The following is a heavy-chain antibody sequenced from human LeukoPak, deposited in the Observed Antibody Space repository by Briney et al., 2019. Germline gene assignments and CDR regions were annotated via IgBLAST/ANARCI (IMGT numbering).Heavy chain of an antibody. Sequence: GESLKIPCKGSGYIFASYWIGWVRQMPGKGLELMGIIYPGDSDTRYSPSFQGQVTVSADKSSTTAYLQWSSLKASDTAMYYCARLDCSGGSCYGLGYWGQGTLVTVSS. CDR2: IYPGDSDT. D-gene: IGHD2-15*01. V-gene: IGHV5-51*01. J-gene: IGHJ4*02. CDR1: GYIFASYW. CDR3: ARLDCSGGSCYGLGY.